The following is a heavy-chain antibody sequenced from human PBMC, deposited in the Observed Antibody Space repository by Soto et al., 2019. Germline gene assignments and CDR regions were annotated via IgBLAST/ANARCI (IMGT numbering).Heavy chain of an antibody. J-gene: IGHJ5*02. V-gene: IGHV4-34*01. Sequence: QVQLQQWGAGLLKPSETLSLTCAVYGGSFSGYYWSWIRQPPGKGLEWIGEINHSGSTNYNPSLKSRVTISVDTSKNQFSLKLSSVTAADTAVYYCATSRGNTNWFDPWGQGTLVTVSS. CDR2: INHSGST. CDR1: GGSFSGYY. D-gene: IGHD1-1*01. CDR3: ATSRGNTNWFDP.